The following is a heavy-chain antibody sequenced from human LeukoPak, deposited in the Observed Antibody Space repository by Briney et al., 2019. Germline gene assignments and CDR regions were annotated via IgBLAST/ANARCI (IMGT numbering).Heavy chain of an antibody. V-gene: IGHV3-20*04. D-gene: IGHD3-22*01. CDR1: GFRFDDYG. CDR2: ITWNSEKT. J-gene: IGHJ4*02. CDR3: AKRDTSGYYYFDY. Sequence: GGSLRLSCAASGFRFDDYGMSWVRLAPGRGLEWISGITWNSEKTAYAEAVKGRFTISRDNPKNTLYLQMNSLRVEDTAVYYCAKRDTSGYYYFDYWGQGTLVTVSS.